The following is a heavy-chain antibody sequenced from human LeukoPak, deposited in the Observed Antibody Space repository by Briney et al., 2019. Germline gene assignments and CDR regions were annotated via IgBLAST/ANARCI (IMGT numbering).Heavy chain of an antibody. J-gene: IGHJ4*02. V-gene: IGHV3-48*03. D-gene: IGHD1-26*01. CDR2: ISSSGSTI. Sequence: GGSLRLSCAASGFTFSSYEMNWVRQAPGKGLEWVSYISSSGSTIYYADSVKGRFTISRDNAKNSLYLQMNSLRAEDTAVYYCARVGWEPLAFDYWGQRTLVTASS. CDR3: ARVGWEPLAFDY. CDR1: GFTFSSYE.